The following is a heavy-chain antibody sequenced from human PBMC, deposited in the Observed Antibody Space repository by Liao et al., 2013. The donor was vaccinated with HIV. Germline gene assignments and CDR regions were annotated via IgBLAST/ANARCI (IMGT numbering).Heavy chain of an antibody. D-gene: IGHD3-3*01. V-gene: IGHV4-30-4*08. CDR3: ARDRGDFLNAFNI. Sequence: QVQLQESGPGLVKPSQTLSLTCTVSGGSISSGDYYWSWIRQPPGRAWSGLGTIYYSGSTYYNPSLKSRVTISVDTSKNQFSLKLSSVTAADTAVYYCARDRGDFLNAFNIWGQGTMVTVSS. CDR1: GGSISSGDYY. CDR2: IYYSGST. J-gene: IGHJ3*02.